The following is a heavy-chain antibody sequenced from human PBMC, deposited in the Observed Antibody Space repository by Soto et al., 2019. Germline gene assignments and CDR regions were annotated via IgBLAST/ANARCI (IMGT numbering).Heavy chain of an antibody. CDR2: IEHSGDT. CDR3: ARDLGLRSAGDLYYYYMDV. D-gene: IGHD4-17*01. CDR1: GGSFSGYY. Sequence: QVRLQQWGAGLLKPSETLSLTCAVYGGSFSGYYWNWIRQPPGKGLEWIGEIEHSGDTKYNPSLKSRVTISVDTSKNQFSLKLSSVTAADTAVYYCARDLGLRSAGDLYYYYMDVWGKGTTVTVSS. V-gene: IGHV4-34*01. J-gene: IGHJ6*03.